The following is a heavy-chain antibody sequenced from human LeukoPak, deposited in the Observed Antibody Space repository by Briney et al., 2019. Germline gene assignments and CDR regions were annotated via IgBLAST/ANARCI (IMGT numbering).Heavy chain of an antibody. D-gene: IGHD3-22*01. Sequence: NPSGTLSLTCTVSGGSISSSSYYWGWIRQPPGKGLEWIGSIYYSGSTYYNPSLKSRVTISVDTSKNQFSLKLSSVTAADTAVYYCARRPDSSGYPRAFDIWGQGTMVTVSS. V-gene: IGHV4-39*01. CDR1: GGSISSSSYY. CDR3: ARRPDSSGYPRAFDI. J-gene: IGHJ3*02. CDR2: IYYSGST.